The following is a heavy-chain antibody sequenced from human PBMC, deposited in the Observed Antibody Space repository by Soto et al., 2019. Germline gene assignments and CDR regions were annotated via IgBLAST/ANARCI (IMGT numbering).Heavy chain of an antibody. CDR3: ARNYGGNSQFFDL. J-gene: IGHJ2*01. D-gene: IGHD1-7*01. CDR2: FFHTGTA. Sequence: QVQLQESGPGLVKPSETLSLTCSVSGDAISRHYWSWIRQSPGKGLEWLGYFFHTGTALYNPSLKSRVSMSVDTSKNQFSLRLTSVIPADTGGYFCARNYGGNSQFFDLWGRCTLVTFSS. CDR1: GDAISRHY. V-gene: IGHV4-59*11.